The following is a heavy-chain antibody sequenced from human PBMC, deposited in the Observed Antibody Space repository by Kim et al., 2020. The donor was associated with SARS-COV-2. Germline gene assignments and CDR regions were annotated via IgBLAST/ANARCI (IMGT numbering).Heavy chain of an antibody. V-gene: IGHV3-74*01. Sequence: SYADSVRGRFTIARDNARNAVYVQRNGLRVEDTAVYYCAPLRFYSSAHWGQGTRVTVSS. J-gene: IGHJ4*02. D-gene: IGHD6-19*01. CDR3: APLRFYSSAH.